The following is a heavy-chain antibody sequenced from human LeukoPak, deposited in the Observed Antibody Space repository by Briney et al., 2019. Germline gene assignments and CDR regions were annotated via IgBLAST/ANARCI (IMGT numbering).Heavy chain of an antibody. CDR2: ISGSGGST. CDR1: GFTFSSYS. J-gene: IGHJ1*01. Sequence: GGSLRLSCAASGFTFSSYSMNWVRQAPGKGLEWVSAISGSGGSTYYADSVKGRFTISRDNSKNTLYLQMNSLRAEDTAVYYCAKVKSWYFQHWGQGTLVTVSS. D-gene: IGHD3-16*02. CDR3: AKVKSWYFQH. V-gene: IGHV3-23*01.